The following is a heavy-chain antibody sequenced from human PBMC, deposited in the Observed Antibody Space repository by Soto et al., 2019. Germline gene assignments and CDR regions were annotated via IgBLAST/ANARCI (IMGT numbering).Heavy chain of an antibody. V-gene: IGHV4-59*01. Sequence: PSETLSLTCTVSGGSISSYYWSWIRQPPGKGLEWIGYIYYSGSTNYNPSLKSRGTISVDTSKNQFSLKLSSVTAADTAVYYCARDSSYGSLDYFDYWGQGTLVTVSS. J-gene: IGHJ4*02. CDR1: GGSISSYY. D-gene: IGHD5-18*01. CDR3: ARDSSYGSLDYFDY. CDR2: IYYSGST.